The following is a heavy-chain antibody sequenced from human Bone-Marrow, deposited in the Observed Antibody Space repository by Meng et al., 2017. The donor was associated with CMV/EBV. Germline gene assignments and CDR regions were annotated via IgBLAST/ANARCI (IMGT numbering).Heavy chain of an antibody. CDR1: GFTFSSYS. J-gene: IGHJ5*02. CDR2: ISSSSSYI. CDR3: ASFFGVVMGPSPNWFDP. V-gene: IGHV3-21*01. D-gene: IGHD3-3*01. Sequence: GGSLRLSCAASGFTFSSYSMNWVRQAPGKGLEWVSSISSSSSYIYYADSVKGRFTISRDNAKNSLYLQMNSLRAEDTAVYYCASFFGVVMGPSPNWFDPWGQGTRVTVYS.